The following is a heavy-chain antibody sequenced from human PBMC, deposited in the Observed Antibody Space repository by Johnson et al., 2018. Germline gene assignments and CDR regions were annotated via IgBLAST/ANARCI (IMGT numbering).Heavy chain of an antibody. CDR3: AGDWGGSGSYLFAFDI. Sequence: VQLVESGGGVVQPGRSLRLSCAASGFTFSSYGMHWVRQAPGKGLEWVAVIWYDGSNKYYADSVKGRFTISRDNSKNTLYLQMNSLRAEDTAVYYCAGDWGGSGSYLFAFDIWGQGTMVTVSS. CDR1: GFTFSSYG. D-gene: IGHD1-26*01. V-gene: IGHV3-33*01. J-gene: IGHJ3*02. CDR2: IWYDGSNK.